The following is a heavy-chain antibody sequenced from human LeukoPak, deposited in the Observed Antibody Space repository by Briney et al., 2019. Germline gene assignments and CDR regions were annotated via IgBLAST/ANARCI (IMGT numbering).Heavy chain of an antibody. CDR3: ARDPGGSADY. D-gene: IGHD2-15*01. Sequence: PSETLSLTCTVSGDSTRSFYWSWIRQPPGKGLEWIGHIYYRRSTNSNPSLKSRVTISVDMSKNQFSLKMTSVNAADTAVYYCARDPGGSADYWGQGTLVTVSS. V-gene: IGHV4-59*01. J-gene: IGHJ4*02. CDR2: IYYRRST. CDR1: GDSTRSFY.